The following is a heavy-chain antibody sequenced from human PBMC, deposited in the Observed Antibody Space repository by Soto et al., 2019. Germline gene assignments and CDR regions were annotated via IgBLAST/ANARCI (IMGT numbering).Heavy chain of an antibody. D-gene: IGHD3-3*01. CDR1: GGSISSSSYY. V-gene: IGHV4-39*02. Sequence: SETLSLTCTLSGGSISSSSYYWGWIRQPPGKGLEWIGSIYYSGSTYYNPSLKSRVTISVDTSKNQFSLKLSSVTAADTAVYYCARDNFWSGYSDYYYYGMDVWGQGTTVT. CDR3: ARDNFWSGYSDYYYYGMDV. J-gene: IGHJ6*02. CDR2: IYYSGST.